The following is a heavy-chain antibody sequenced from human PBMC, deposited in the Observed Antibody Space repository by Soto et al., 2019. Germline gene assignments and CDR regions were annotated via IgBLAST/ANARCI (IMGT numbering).Heavy chain of an antibody. CDR1: GFTFSNYG. J-gene: IGHJ4*02. CDR3: AREATEYYCDY. V-gene: IGHV3-33*01. Sequence: QVQLVESGGGVVQPGRSLRLSCVASGFTFSNYGMHWVRQAPGKGLEWVTTIWYDGSNKYYADSVKGRFTISRDNAKDTLYLHMNSLRAEDTAEYYCAREATEYYCDYWGEGTLVTVSS. CDR2: IWYDGSNK.